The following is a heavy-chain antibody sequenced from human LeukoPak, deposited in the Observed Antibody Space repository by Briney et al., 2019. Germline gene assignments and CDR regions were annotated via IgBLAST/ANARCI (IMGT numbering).Heavy chain of an antibody. CDR3: ASGGGSCDY. J-gene: IGHJ4*02. CDR1: GFTFSSYS. V-gene: IGHV3-21*01. CDR2: ISSSSSYK. Sequence: GGSLRLSCAASGFTFSSYSMNWVRQAPGKGLEWVSSISSSSSYKYYADSVKGRFTISRDNAKNSLYLQMNSLRAEDTAVYYCASGGGSCDYWGQGTLVTVSS. D-gene: IGHD2-15*01.